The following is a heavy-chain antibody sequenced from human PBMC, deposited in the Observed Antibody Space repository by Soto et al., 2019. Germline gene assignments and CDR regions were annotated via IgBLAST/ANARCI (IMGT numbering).Heavy chain of an antibody. J-gene: IGHJ4*02. Sequence: QLQLQESGPGLVKPSETLSLTCTVSGGSIRSNPYYWAWIRQPLGKGLQWSGNIYYNGKTFYNPSLRSHVTISIDTSKSQFSLWLSSVTASDTAVYYCARHGPLTNNWNQLNCWGQGTLVTVSS. CDR2: IYYNGKT. V-gene: IGHV4-39*01. CDR1: GGSIRSNPYY. CDR3: ARHGPLTNNWNQLNC. D-gene: IGHD1-1*01.